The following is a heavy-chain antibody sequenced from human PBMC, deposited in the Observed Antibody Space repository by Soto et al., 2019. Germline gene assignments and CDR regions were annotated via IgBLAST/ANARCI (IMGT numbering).Heavy chain of an antibody. D-gene: IGHD6-6*01. V-gene: IGHV1-46*01. J-gene: IGHJ4*02. CDR1: GYTFTSYY. CDR3: ARDLPDGIAARPGSPGYYFDY. CDR2: INPSGGST. Sequence: ASVKVSCKASGYTFTSYYMHWVRQAPGQGLEWMGIINPSGGSTSYAQKFQGRVTMTRDTSTSTVYMELSSLRSEDTAVYYCARDLPDGIAARPGSPGYYFDYWGQGTLVTVSS.